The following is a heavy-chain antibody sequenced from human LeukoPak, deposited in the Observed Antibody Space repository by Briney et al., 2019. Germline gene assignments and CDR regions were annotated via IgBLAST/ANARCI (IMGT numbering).Heavy chain of an antibody. J-gene: IGHJ3*02. CDR3: ARHYDILTGAFDI. CDR1: GGSISSYY. CDR2: IYYSGST. Sequence: SETLSLTCTVSGGSISSYYWGWIRQPPGKGLEWIGSIYYSGSTYYNPSLKSRVTISVDTSKNQFSLKLSSVTAADTAVYYCARHYDILTGAFDIWGQGTMVTVSS. V-gene: IGHV4-39*01. D-gene: IGHD3-9*01.